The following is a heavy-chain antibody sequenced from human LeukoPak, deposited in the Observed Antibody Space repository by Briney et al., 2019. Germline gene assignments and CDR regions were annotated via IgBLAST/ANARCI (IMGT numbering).Heavy chain of an antibody. Sequence: ASVKVSCKTSGYTFTSYGLSWVRQAPGQGLEWMGWMITYNGNTYYSQKLQGRVTMTTDTSTSTAYMELRSLRSDDTAVYYCAKTTVTSEEYFYYYMDVWGKGTTVTVSS. J-gene: IGHJ6*03. D-gene: IGHD4-17*01. CDR1: GYTFTSYG. V-gene: IGHV1-18*01. CDR2: MITYNGNT. CDR3: AKTTVTSEEYFYYYMDV.